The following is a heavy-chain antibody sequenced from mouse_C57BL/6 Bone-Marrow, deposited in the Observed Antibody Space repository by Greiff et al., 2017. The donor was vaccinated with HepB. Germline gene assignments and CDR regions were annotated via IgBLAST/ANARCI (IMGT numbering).Heavy chain of an antibody. CDR3: VREGGYAMDY. Sequence: EAGGGLVQPKGSLKLSCAASGFTFNTYAMHWVRQAPGKGLEWVARIRSKSSNYATYYADSVKDRFTISRYDSQSKLYLQMNNLKTEDTDMYYCVREGGYAMDYWGQGTSVTVSS. CDR2: IRSKSSNYAT. V-gene: IGHV10-3*01. J-gene: IGHJ4*01. CDR1: GFTFNTYA.